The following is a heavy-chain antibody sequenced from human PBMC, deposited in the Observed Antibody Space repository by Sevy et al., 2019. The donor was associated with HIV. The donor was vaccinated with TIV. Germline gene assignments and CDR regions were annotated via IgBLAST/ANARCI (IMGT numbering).Heavy chain of an antibody. J-gene: IGHJ5*02. Sequence: ASVKVSCKASGGTFSSYAISWVRQAPGQGLEWMGRIIPILGIANYAQTFQGRVTITADKSTSTAYMELSSLRSEDTAVYYCARAPSRGSSITIFGVAGFDPWGQGTLVTVSS. CDR1: GGTFSSYA. V-gene: IGHV1-69*04. D-gene: IGHD3-3*01. CDR2: IIPILGIA. CDR3: ARAPSRGSSITIFGVAGFDP.